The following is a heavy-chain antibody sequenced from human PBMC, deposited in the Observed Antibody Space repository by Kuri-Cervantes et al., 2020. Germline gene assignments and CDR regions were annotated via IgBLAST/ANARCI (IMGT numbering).Heavy chain of an antibody. CDR1: GFTFSSYS. V-gene: IGHV4-38-2*01. CDR3: VRVASNLVPAAAFDY. Sequence: ESLKISCAASGFTFSSYSMNWVRQPPGKGLEWIGSIYGSGSTSYNASLQSRITISVDTSKNQFSLKLNSVTAADTAVYYCVRVASNLVPAAAFDYWGQGTLVTVSS. CDR2: IYGSGST. D-gene: IGHD2-2*01. J-gene: IGHJ4*02.